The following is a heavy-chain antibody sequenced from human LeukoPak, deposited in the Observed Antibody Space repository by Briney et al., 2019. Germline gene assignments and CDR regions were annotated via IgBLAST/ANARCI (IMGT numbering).Heavy chain of an antibody. Sequence: PGGSLGLSCAASGFIFRSYGMNWVRQAPGKGLEWVSAISGSGGSTYYADSVKGRFTISRDNSKNTLYLQMNSLRAEDTAVYYCAREEAPLTYSGYSYGWGPYYYYGMDVWGQGTTVTVSS. V-gene: IGHV3-23*01. CDR1: GFIFRSYG. CDR3: AREEAPLTYSGYSYGWGPYYYYGMDV. J-gene: IGHJ6*02. D-gene: IGHD5-18*01. CDR2: ISGSGGST.